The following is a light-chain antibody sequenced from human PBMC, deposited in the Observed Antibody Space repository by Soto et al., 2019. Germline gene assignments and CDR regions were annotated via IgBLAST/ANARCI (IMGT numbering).Light chain of an antibody. J-gene: IGKJ1*01. CDR1: QSVSSN. V-gene: IGKV3-11*01. Sequence: IVLTHSPSTLSLSPVERARLSFMASQSVSSNLAWYRQKPGQAPRLLIYDSSNRAAGVPARFSGSRSGTDFTLTVSSLEPEDFVVYYCQQRSDWPWTFGQGTKVDIK. CDR2: DSS. CDR3: QQRSDWPWT.